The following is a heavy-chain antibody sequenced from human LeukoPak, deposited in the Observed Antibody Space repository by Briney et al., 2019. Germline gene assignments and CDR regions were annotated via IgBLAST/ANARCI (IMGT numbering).Heavy chain of an antibody. CDR3: AKSNGYGLIDI. J-gene: IGHJ3*02. CDR1: DDSITMYY. CDR2: VDHTGST. V-gene: IGHV4-59*01. D-gene: IGHD3-22*01. Sequence: PSETLSLTCSVSDDSITMYYWTWIRQPPGKGLEWIGYVDHTGSTNFNPSPNGRVSISRDTSKNLLSLRLRSVTAADTAVYYCAKSNGYGLIDIWGQGTMVTVSS.